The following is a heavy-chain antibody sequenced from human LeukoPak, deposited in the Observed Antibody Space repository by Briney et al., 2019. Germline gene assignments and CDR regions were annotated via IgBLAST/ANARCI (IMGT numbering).Heavy chain of an antibody. J-gene: IGHJ4*02. CDR1: GFTFSRYW. V-gene: IGHV3-7*03. Sequence: GGSLRLSCAASGFTFSRYWMGWVRQAPGKGLEWVANIKKDGSEKYYVDSVKGRFTISRDNSKNTLYLQMNSLRAEDTAVYYCAKDLGGVRGVMYFDYWGQGTLVTVSS. CDR2: IKKDGSEK. D-gene: IGHD3-10*01. CDR3: AKDLGGVRGVMYFDY.